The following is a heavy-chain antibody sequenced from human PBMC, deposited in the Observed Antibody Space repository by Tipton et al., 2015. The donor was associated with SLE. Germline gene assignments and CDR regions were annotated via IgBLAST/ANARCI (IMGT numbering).Heavy chain of an antibody. Sequence: GSLRLSCAASGFTFSSNAMSWVRQGPGKGLEWVSVIYSGGSTDYADSVKGRFTISRDNAKNSLYLQMNSLRAEDTAVYYCARGTYYDGHAFDIWGQGTMVTVSS. CDR3: ARGTYYDGHAFDI. CDR1: GFTFSSNA. V-gene: IGHV3-66*01. J-gene: IGHJ3*02. D-gene: IGHD3-22*01. CDR2: IYSGGST.